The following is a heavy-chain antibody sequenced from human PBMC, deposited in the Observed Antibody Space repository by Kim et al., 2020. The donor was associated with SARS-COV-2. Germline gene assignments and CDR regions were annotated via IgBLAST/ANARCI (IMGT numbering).Heavy chain of an antibody. J-gene: IGHJ6*02. CDR3: ARGRAGVVPSPILVIGPHYDYYAMDV. D-gene: IGHD2-8*02. Sequence: SETLSLTCTVYVGSLSGYHWTWVRQPPGKGLEWIGEINHSGATNYNPSLRSRVAISLDTSKNQFSLKLNSVTAADTSVYFCARGRAGVVPSPILVIGPHYDYYAMDVWGRGTTVTVSS. CDR2: INHSGAT. V-gene: IGHV4-34*01. CDR1: VGSLSGYH.